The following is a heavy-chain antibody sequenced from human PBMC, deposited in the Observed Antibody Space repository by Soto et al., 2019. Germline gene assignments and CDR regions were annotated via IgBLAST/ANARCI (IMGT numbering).Heavy chain of an antibody. Sequence: PSETLSLTCTVSGGSISSYYWSLIRQPPGKGLEWIGYIYYSGSTNYNPSLKSRVTISVDTSKNQFSLKLSSVTAADTAVYYCARHGGYSDGFDYWGRGTLVTVSS. CDR1: GGSISSYY. D-gene: IGHD5-18*01. CDR3: ARHGGYSDGFDY. V-gene: IGHV4-59*08. CDR2: IYYSGST. J-gene: IGHJ4*02.